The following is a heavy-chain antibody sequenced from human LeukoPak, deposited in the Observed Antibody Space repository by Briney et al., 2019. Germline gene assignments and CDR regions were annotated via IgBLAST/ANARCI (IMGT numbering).Heavy chain of an antibody. J-gene: IGHJ3*02. CDR3: ASSNYYDSSGYYSGPYDAFDI. Sequence: GGSLRLSCAASGFTFSSYAMHWVRQAPGKGLEWVAVISYDGSNKYYADSVKGRFTISRDNSKNTLYLQMNSLRAEDTAVYYCASSNYYDSSGYYSGPYDAFDIWGQGTMVTVSS. D-gene: IGHD3-22*01. V-gene: IGHV3-30*04. CDR1: GFTFSSYA. CDR2: ISYDGSNK.